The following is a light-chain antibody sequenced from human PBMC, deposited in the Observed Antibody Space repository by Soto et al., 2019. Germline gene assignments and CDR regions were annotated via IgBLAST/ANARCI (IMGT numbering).Light chain of an antibody. CDR1: SSNIGGTNY. CDR2: SNN. V-gene: IGLV1-47*02. Sequence: LAQPPPASAKPWQKIFHSCSGSSSNIGGTNYAYWYQQRPGAAPKLLMHSNNLRPSGVPERISGSKFGTAASLAISGLRSEDEAVYFCASWDDRLGAVIFGGGT. J-gene: IGLJ2*01. CDR3: ASWDDRLGAVI.